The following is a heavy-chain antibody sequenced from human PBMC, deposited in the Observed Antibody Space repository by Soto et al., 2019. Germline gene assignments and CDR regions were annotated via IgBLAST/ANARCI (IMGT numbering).Heavy chain of an antibody. D-gene: IGHD5-12*01. CDR3: VRVASGYDHFAY. CDR1: GYMFTGYY. J-gene: IGHJ4*02. Sequence: QVQLVQSGAEVKKPGASVKVSCKASGYMFTGYYIHWVRQAPGQGLEWMGIINPSAGGASYAQKFQGRVTMTRDTSTSTVYMELSRLRSEDTAVYYCVRVASGYDHFAYWGKGTLATVSS. V-gene: IGHV1-46*03. CDR2: INPSAGGA.